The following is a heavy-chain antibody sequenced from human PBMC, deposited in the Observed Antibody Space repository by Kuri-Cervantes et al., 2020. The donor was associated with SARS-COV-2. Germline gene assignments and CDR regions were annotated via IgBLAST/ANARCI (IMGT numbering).Heavy chain of an antibody. CDR1: GFTFSSYE. J-gene: IGHJ6*03. D-gene: IGHD2/OR15-2a*01. Sequence: GESLKISCAASGFTFSSYEMNWVRQAPGKGLEWVSYISSSGSTIYYADSVKGRFTISRDNAKNSLYLQMNSLRAEDTAVYYCAKYSEDHYYYYYYMDVWGKGATVPSP. CDR2: ISSSGSTI. CDR3: AKYSEDHYYYYYYMDV. V-gene: IGHV3-48*03.